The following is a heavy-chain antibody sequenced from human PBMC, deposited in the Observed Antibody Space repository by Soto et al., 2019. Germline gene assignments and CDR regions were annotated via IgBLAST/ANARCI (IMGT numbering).Heavy chain of an antibody. CDR3: ARTTAVPNTLRSRYFFDY. J-gene: IGHJ4*02. Sequence: SETLSLTCSVSGGSVSNKTYYWSWIRQPPGQRLEWIGYVYYSGTTNYTPSLKSRVTISVDLSKNQFSLRLSSVTTADTALYYCARTTAVPNTLRSRYFFDYWGQGTLVTVSS. V-gene: IGHV4-61*01. CDR2: VYYSGTT. D-gene: IGHD4-17*01. CDR1: GGSVSNKTYY.